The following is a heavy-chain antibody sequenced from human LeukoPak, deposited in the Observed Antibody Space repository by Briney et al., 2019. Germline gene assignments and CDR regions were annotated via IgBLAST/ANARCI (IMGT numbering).Heavy chain of an antibody. Sequence: SETLSLTCTVSGYSISSGYYWGWIRQPPGKGLEWIGSIYHSGSTYYNPSLKSRVTISVDTSKNQFSLKLSSVTAADTAVYYCARLTTVVTPWGQGTLVTVSS. D-gene: IGHD4-23*01. CDR3: ARLTTVVTP. J-gene: IGHJ4*02. V-gene: IGHV4-38-2*02. CDR2: IYHSGST. CDR1: GYSISSGYY.